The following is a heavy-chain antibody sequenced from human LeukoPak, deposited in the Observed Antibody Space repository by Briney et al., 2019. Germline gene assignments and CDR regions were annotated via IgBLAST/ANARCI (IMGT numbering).Heavy chain of an antibody. CDR2: ISGSGGST. D-gene: IGHD3-10*01. V-gene: IGHV3-23*01. CDR1: GFPFSSYA. CDR3: AKERITMVRGRNNPVY. Sequence: GGSLRLSCAASGFPFSSYAMSWVRQAPAQGLEWVSAISGSGGSTYYADSVKGRFTISRDNPKNTLYLQMNSLRAEDTAVYYCAKERITMVRGRNNPVYWGQGTLVTVSS. J-gene: IGHJ4*02.